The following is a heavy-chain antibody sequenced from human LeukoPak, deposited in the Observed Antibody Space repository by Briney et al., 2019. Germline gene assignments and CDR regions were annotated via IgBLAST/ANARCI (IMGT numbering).Heavy chain of an antibody. J-gene: IGHJ6*02. Sequence: SETLSLTCAVYGGSFSGYYWSWIRQPPGKGLEWIGEINHSGSTNYNPSLKSRVTISVDTSKNQFSLRLSSVTAADTAVYYCARDGLNSSGWYAQLYYYYYGMDVWGQGTTVTVSS. V-gene: IGHV4-34*01. CDR1: GGSFSGYY. CDR2: INHSGST. D-gene: IGHD6-19*01. CDR3: ARDGLNSSGWYAQLYYYYYGMDV.